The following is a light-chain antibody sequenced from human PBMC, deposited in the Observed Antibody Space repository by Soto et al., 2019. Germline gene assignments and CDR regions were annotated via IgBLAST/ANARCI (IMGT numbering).Light chain of an antibody. Sequence: DIQMTQSPSSLSASVGDRVTITCRASQDISSYLNWYQHKPGKAPRLLIYAASSLQSGVPSRFSGSGSGSEFTLTVTSLQPEDFATYYCQQSFSTRPTFGGGTRVEIK. V-gene: IGKV1-39*01. CDR2: AAS. CDR1: QDISSY. CDR3: QQSFSTRPT. J-gene: IGKJ4*01.